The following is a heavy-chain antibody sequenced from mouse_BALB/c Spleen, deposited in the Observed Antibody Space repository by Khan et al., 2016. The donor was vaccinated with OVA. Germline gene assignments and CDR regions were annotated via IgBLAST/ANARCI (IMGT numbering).Heavy chain of an antibody. V-gene: IGHV9-3-1*01. Sequence: QIQLVQSGPELKKPGETVKISCKASGHTFTKYGMNWVKQAPGKGLKWMGWINTYTGEPTYADDFTGRFAFSLETSASPSYLHINNLKNEDTATNFCERPPYCDYVRDNWGQGTSGTGSS. D-gene: IGHD2-10*01. CDR2: INTYTGEP. CDR1: GHTFTKYG. J-gene: IGHJ4*01. CDR3: ERPPYCDYVRDN.